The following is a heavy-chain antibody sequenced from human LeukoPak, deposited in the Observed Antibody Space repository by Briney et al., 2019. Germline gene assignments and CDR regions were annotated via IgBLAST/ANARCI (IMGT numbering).Heavy chain of an antibody. J-gene: IGHJ5*02. CDR1: GGSITSYY. CDR3: ARVVTIFGVVIANTNWFDP. CDR2: IYYSGST. V-gene: IGHV4-59*01. D-gene: IGHD3-3*01. Sequence: SETLSLTCTVSGGSITSYYWSWIRQPPGKGLEWIGHIYYSGSTNYNPSLKSRVTISIDTSKNQFSLRLSSVTAADTAVYYCARVVTIFGVVIANTNWFDPWGQGTLVTVSS.